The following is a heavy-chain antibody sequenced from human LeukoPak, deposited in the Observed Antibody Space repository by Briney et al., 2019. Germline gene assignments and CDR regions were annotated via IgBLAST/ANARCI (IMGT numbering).Heavy chain of an antibody. J-gene: IGHJ5*02. Sequence: SETLSLTCTASGGSISSYYWSWIRQPAGKGLEWIGRIYTSGSTNYNPSLKSRVTMSVDTSKNQFSLKLSSVTAADTAVYYCARGPDSSWYNNWFDPWGQGTLVTVSS. CDR3: ARGPDSSWYNNWFDP. V-gene: IGHV4-4*07. D-gene: IGHD6-13*01. CDR2: IYTSGST. CDR1: GGSISSYY.